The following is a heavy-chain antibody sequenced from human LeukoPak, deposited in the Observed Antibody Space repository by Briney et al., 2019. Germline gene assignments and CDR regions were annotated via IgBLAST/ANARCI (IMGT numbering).Heavy chain of an antibody. Sequence: GGSLRLSCAASGFTVSSNCMSWVRQAPGKGLEWVAVISYDGSNKYYADSVKGRFTISRDNSKNTLYLQMNSLRAEDTAVYYCAKPAVEYSSSFGYWGQGTLVTVSS. CDR2: ISYDGSNK. CDR1: GFTVSSNC. V-gene: IGHV3-30*18. D-gene: IGHD6-6*01. CDR3: AKPAVEYSSSFGY. J-gene: IGHJ4*02.